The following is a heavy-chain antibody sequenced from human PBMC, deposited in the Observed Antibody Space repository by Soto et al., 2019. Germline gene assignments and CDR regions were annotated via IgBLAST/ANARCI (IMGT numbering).Heavy chain of an antibody. J-gene: IGHJ6*02. CDR3: ARAPPGPSPRWDV. CDR1: GASMSSGGHS. V-gene: IGHV4-30-2*06. D-gene: IGHD3-10*01. CDR2: IYATGKT. Sequence: QVQLQESGSGLVKPSQTLSVTCGVSGASMSSGGHSWSWIRQSPGEGLEWIGCIYATGKTYYNPPLKSRVTISVDTSKNQFSLNVTSVTAADTAVYYCARAPPGPSPRWDVWGQGTTVTVSS.